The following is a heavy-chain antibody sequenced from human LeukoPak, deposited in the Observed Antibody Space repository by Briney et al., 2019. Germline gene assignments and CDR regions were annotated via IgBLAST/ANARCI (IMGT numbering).Heavy chain of an antibody. CDR2: ISSNGDNT. J-gene: IGHJ4*02. CDR1: GFTFSTYV. Sequence: GGSLRLSCSVSGFTFSTYVMHWVRQAPGKGLEYVSAISSNGDNTYYADSEKGRFTISRDNSKNTLYLQMSSLRPDDTAVYFCVRGTGYWGQGTLVTVSS. CDR3: VRGTGY. V-gene: IGHV3-64D*06.